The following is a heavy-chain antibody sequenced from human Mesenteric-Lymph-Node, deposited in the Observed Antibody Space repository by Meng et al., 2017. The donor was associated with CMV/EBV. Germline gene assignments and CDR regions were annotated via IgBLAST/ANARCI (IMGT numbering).Heavy chain of an antibody. Sequence: GESLKISCEASGFSFDSHGMNWVRQAPGKGLEWVASISSGTNYIHYADSVKGRFTISRDNADNSLYLQMNGLRAEDTAVYYCTRDAPNCFDPWGQGTLVTVSS. CDR3: TRDAPNCFDP. V-gene: IGHV3-21*01. D-gene: IGHD2-21*01. CDR1: GFSFDSHG. CDR2: ISSGTNYI. J-gene: IGHJ5*02.